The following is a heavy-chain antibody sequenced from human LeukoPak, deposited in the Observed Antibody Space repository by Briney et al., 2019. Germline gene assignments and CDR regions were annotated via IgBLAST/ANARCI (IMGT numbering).Heavy chain of an antibody. CDR1: GASISSGTDY. J-gene: IGHJ4*02. CDR2: IYTSGST. CDR3: ARESLGPPYYFDY. D-gene: IGHD1-26*01. V-gene: IGHV4-61*02. Sequence: PSQTLSLTCNVSGASISSGTDYWSWIRQPAGKGLEWIGRIYTSGSTKYNPSLKSRVTISIDTSKNQFSLKLTSVTAADTAVYYCARESLGPPYYFDYWAREPWSPSPQ.